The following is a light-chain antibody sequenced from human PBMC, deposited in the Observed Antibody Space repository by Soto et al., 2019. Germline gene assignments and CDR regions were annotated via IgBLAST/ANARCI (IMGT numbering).Light chain of an antibody. V-gene: IGLV2-14*03. CDR1: SSDVGGYNY. CDR2: DVS. J-gene: IGLJ1*01. CDR3: SSYKSSSTLFV. Sequence: SALTQPASVSGSPGQSITISCPGTSSDVGGYNYVSWYQQHPGKAPKLMIYDVSARPSGVSNRFSGSKSGNTASLTISGLQAEDEADYYCSSYKSSSTLFVFGTGTKVTVL.